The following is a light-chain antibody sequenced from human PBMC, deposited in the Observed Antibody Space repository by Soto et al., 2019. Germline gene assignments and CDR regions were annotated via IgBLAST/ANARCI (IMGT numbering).Light chain of an antibody. J-gene: IGKJ3*01. V-gene: IGKV1-39*01. Sequence: QMTQSASSLSSSVLYIFSITCLASQGIRNLLNWYQQKPGKAPKLLMSAASRLQSGVPSRFSGSGSGTDFTLTVSGLQAEDFGTYYCQQTYTIPLTFGPGTKVDIK. CDR3: QQTYTIPLT. CDR2: AAS. CDR1: QGIRNL.